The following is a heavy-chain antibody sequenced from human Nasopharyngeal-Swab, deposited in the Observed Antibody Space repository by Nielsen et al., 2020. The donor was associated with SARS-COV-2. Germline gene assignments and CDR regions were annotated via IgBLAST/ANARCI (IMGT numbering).Heavy chain of an antibody. CDR3: AREKAAAGTGYRYFDL. V-gene: IGHV1-3*04. Sequence: ASVKVSCKAYGYTFSYYTIHWVRQAPGQSLEWMGWINTEYGNTRYSQKFQGRVTISRDTSAGTADMELSSLTSEDTAVYYCAREKAAAGTGYRYFDLWGRGTLVTVSS. CDR1: GYTFSYYT. CDR2: INTEYGNT. J-gene: IGHJ2*01. D-gene: IGHD6-13*01.